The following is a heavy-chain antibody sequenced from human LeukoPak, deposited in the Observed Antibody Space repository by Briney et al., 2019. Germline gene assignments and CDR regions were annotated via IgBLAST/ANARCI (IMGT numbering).Heavy chain of an antibody. CDR1: GFTFSSYS. D-gene: IGHD3-10*02. J-gene: IGHJ4*03. Sequence: PGGSLSHSRAASGFTFSSYSVYWVRQAPGKGLEWVSSISDSGGVTYYAASEKGRFTISRHNSNNTVYLQMNSLRAEDTAIYYCAESLCSGRTYWGHRIIVTFSS. V-gene: IGHV3-23*01. CDR3: AESLCSGRTY. CDR2: ISDSGGVT.